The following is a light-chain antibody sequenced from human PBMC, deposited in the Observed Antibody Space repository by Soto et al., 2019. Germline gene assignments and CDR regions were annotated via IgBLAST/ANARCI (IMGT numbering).Light chain of an antibody. CDR1: QGISSW. Sequence: DIQMTQSPSALSASVGDRVTITCRGSQGISSWLAWYQQKPGKAPRLLIYKASSLSSGVPSRFSGSGSGTEFTRTNSSLQPGDVATYHCQQHTTFGQGTKVEI. V-gene: IGKV1-5*03. J-gene: IGKJ1*01. CDR2: KAS. CDR3: QQHTT.